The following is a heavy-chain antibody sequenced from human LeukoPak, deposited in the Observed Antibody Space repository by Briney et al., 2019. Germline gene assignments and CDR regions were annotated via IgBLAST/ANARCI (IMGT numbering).Heavy chain of an antibody. CDR2: ISGDGGDT. V-gene: IGHV3-43*02. CDR1: GFPFGDHA. D-gene: IGHD3-3*01. J-gene: IGHJ4*02. CDR3: AKDEWFIYRADFILDY. Sequence: GGSLKLSCAASGFPFGDHAMHWVRQAPGKGLEWVSLISGDGGDTYYADSVKGRFTIPRDNSKNSLYLQMTSLRAEDSALYYCAKDEWFIYRADFILDYWGQGTLVTVSS.